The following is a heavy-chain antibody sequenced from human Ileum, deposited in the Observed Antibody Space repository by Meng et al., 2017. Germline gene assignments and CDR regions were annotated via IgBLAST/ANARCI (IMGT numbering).Heavy chain of an antibody. J-gene: IGHJ5*02. CDR3: ARDRFSSGSSNWFDP. CDR1: GVSYDRCFYH. D-gene: IGHD3-10*01. CDR2: IYYRGTI. Sequence: QESGTGWVNPFPIPSITCTFSGVSYDRCFYHWNWIRHHPGQGLEWLCSIYYRGTIYYNPSLKSRVTISLDTSKNQFSLNLSSVTAADTAVYYCARDRFSSGSSNWFDPWGQGTLVTVSS. V-gene: IGHV4-31*03.